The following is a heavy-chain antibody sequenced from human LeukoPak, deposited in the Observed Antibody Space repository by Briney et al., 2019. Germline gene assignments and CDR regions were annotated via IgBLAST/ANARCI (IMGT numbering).Heavy chain of an antibody. V-gene: IGHV3-23*01. D-gene: IGHD5-24*01. CDR2: ISGNGGST. Sequence: GGSLRLSCAASGLTFSSYAMSWVRQAPGKGLEWVSAISGNGGSTYYADSVKGRFTISRDNSKSTLYLQMNSLRAEDTAVYYCAGGDGYNFLGPLQHWGQGTLVTLSS. CDR1: GLTFSSYA. CDR3: AGGDGYNFLGPLQH. J-gene: IGHJ1*01.